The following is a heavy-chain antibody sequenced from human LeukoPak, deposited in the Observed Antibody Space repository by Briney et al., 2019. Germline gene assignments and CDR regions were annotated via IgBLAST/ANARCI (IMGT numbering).Heavy chain of an antibody. CDR1: GIPFSDYY. V-gene: IGHV3-11*03. D-gene: IGHD6-13*01. Sequence: GGSLRLSCVVSGIPFSDYYMNWIRQAPGKGLEWITYISSSSSYTDYADSVKGRFTISRDNANNVLYLQMNSLKVEDTAVYYCAAGTAADYWGLGTLVAVSS. CDR2: ISSSSSYT. CDR3: AAGTAADY. J-gene: IGHJ4*02.